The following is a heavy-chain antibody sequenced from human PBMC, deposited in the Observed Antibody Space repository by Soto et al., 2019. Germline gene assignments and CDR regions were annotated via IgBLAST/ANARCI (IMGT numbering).Heavy chain of an antibody. V-gene: IGHV3-23*01. CDR3: AKIITGTPPYYGLDV. J-gene: IGHJ6*02. D-gene: IGHD1-20*01. CDR2: ISGSGGGT. CDR1: GFTFSSYA. Sequence: GGSLRLSCAASGFTFSSYAMSWVRQAPGKGLEWVSAISGSGGGTYYADSVKGRFTISRDNSKNTLYLQMNSLRAEDTAVYYCAKIITGTPPYYGLDVWGQGTTVTVSS.